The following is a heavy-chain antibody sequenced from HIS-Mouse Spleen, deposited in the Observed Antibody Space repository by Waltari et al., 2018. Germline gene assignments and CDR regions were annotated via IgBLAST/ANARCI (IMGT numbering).Heavy chain of an antibody. Sequence: QVQLVQSGAEVKKPGASVKVSCKASGYTFTSYDINWVRQATRQGLEWMGWMQPNSGNTGYAQKFQGRVTMTRNTSISTAYMELSSLRSEDTAVYYCARGHDYSNYFDYWGQGTLVTVSS. CDR2: MQPNSGNT. J-gene: IGHJ4*02. D-gene: IGHD4-4*01. V-gene: IGHV1-8*01. CDR3: ARGHDYSNYFDY. CDR1: GYTFTSYD.